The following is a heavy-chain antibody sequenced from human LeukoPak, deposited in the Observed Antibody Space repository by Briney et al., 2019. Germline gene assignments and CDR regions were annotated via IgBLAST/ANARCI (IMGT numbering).Heavy chain of an antibody. V-gene: IGHV4-38-2*01. CDR1: GYSISSGYY. J-gene: IGHJ1*01. D-gene: IGHD1-26*01. CDR3: AGDVVGATRSWEYFQH. Sequence: SETLSLTCAVSGYSISSGYYWVWIRQPPGKGLEWIGSIYHSGSTYYNPSLKSRVTISVDTSKNQFPLKLSPVTAADTAVYYCAGDVVGATRSWEYFQHWGQGTLVTVSS. CDR2: IYHSGST.